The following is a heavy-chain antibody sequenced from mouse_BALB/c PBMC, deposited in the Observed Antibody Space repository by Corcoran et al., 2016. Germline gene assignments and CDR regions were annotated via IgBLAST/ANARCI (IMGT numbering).Heavy chain of an antibody. J-gene: IGHJ2*01. D-gene: IGHD2-3*01. V-gene: IGHV9-4*02. CDR2: INTHSGVP. CDR3: ASRGDGSFDY. Sequence: QIQLVQSGPELNKPGETVRISCKASGYTFTTAGMQWVQKMPGKGLKWIGWINTHSGVPKYAEDFKGRFAFSLETSASTAYLQISNLKNEDTATYFCASRGDGSFDYWGQGTTLTVSS. CDR1: GYTFTTAG.